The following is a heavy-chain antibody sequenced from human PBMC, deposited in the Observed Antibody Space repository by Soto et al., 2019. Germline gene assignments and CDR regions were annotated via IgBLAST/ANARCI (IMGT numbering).Heavy chain of an antibody. V-gene: IGHV4-39*01. J-gene: IGHJ4*02. CDR2: IYSSGST. Sequence: SETLSLTCAVSGVSISSSSYYWGWIRQPPGKGLEWIGYIYSSGSTYYNPSLKSRVSISVDTSKNQFSLRLSSVTAADTAVYYCARRMDSEGQFYWGQGTLVTVSS. CDR1: GVSISSSSYY. D-gene: IGHD2-2*03. CDR3: ARRMDSEGQFY.